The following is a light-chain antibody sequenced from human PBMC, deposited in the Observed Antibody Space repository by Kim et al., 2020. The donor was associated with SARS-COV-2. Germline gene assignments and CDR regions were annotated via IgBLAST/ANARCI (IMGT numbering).Light chain of an antibody. J-gene: IGKJ4*01. Sequence: ASIGDAITITGQESQDIDNYLRWSQQNPGKAPNLLFSDASTLETGVPSRLSGGGSGTHFTFTISSLQPEDCATYYCQQYDNLPLTCGGGTKVDIK. CDR1: QDIDNY. CDR2: DAS. V-gene: IGKV1-33*01. CDR3: QQYDNLPLT.